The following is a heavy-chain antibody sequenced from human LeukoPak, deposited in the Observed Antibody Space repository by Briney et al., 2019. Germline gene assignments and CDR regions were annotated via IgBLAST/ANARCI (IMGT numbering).Heavy chain of an antibody. Sequence: MTGGSLRLSCAASGFTFSSYSMNWVRQAPGKGLEWVSSISSSSSYIYYADSVKGRFTISRDNAKNSLYLQMNSLRAEDTAVYFCARDLSGWTTDGYFDYWGQGTLVTVSS. CDR2: ISSSSSYI. CDR3: ARDLSGWTTDGYFDY. J-gene: IGHJ4*02. D-gene: IGHD6-19*01. CDR1: GFTFSSYS. V-gene: IGHV3-21*01.